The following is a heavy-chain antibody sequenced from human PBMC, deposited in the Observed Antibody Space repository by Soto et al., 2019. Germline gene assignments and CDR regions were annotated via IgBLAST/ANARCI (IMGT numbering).Heavy chain of an antibody. CDR3: ARGARGEYYCAL. J-gene: IGHJ2*01. CDR1: GFTFSSYW. CDR2: IKTDGSST. Sequence: EVQLVESGGGLVQPGGSLRLSCAASGFTFSSYWMHWVRQAPGKGLVWVSRIKTDGSSTNYADSVKGRFTISRDNAKNTLYLQRNSLRAEDTAVYYCARGARGEYYCALWGRGTLVTVSS. V-gene: IGHV3-74*01. D-gene: IGHD3-16*01.